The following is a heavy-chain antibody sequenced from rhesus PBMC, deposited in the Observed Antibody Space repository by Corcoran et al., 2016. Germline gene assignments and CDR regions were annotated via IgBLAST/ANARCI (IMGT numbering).Heavy chain of an antibody. Sequence: EVQLVESGGGLVQPGGSLRLSCAASGFTFSSYGMHWVRQAPGMGLEWVAVISYEGSKTYYEDCGKDRFTISRDITKNMLYLQMNNLKLEDTAVYYCARDKEAGYSGSWSGLDSWGQGVVVTVSS. CDR1: GFTFSSYG. D-gene: IGHD6-25*01. CDR3: ARDKEAGYSGSWSGLDS. CDR2: ISYEGSKT. V-gene: IGHV3-54*02. J-gene: IGHJ6*01.